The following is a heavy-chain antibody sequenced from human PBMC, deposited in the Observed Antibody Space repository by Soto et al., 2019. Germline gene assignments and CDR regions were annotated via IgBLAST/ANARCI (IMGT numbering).Heavy chain of an antibody. Sequence: EVQMVESGGGLVKPGGSLRLSCAVSGFSFRDAWMNWVRQAPGKGLEWVGRIKSRAAGGAIDYAAPVKGRFTISRDDSEDTLYLQINSLKTEDTAMYYCTTDGSFGGVVVACHLWGQGTMLSVSS. CDR2: IKSRAAGGAI. V-gene: IGHV3-15*07. J-gene: IGHJ3*01. D-gene: IGHD3-10*01. CDR1: GFSFRDAW. CDR3: TTDGSFGGVVVACHL.